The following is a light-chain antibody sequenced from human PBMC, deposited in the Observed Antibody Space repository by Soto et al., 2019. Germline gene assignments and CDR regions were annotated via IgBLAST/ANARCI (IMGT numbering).Light chain of an antibody. J-gene: IGLJ1*01. CDR2: DVS. CDR1: SSYVGSYNY. CDR3: SSYTTSSTYV. Sequence: QSVLTQPTSVSGSPGQSITISCTGTSSYVGSYNYVSWYQQHPGKAPKLVIFDVSNRPSGVSNRFSGYKSGNTASLTISGIQSEYEADYYCSSYTTSSTYVFGTGTKLT. V-gene: IGLV2-14*01.